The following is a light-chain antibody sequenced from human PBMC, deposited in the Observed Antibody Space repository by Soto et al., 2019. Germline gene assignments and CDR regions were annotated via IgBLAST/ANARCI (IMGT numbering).Light chain of an antibody. CDR1: QSVTNDY. V-gene: IGKV3-20*01. CDR3: QQYGSSPRLFT. Sequence: TVVTQSPGTLSLSPGERATLSCRASQSVTNDYLAWYQQRLGQAPRLLIYGASTRATGIPDRFSGSGSGTDFTLTISRREPEDFAVYYCQQYGSSPRLFTFGPGTKVEIK. CDR2: GAS. J-gene: IGKJ3*01.